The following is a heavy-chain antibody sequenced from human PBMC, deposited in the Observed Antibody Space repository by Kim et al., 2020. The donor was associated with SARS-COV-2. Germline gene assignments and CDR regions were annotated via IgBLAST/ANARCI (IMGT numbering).Heavy chain of an antibody. V-gene: IGHV4-39*01. Sequence: SETLSLTCTVSGGSISSSSYYWGWIRQPPGKGLEWIGSIYYSGSTYYNPSLKSRVTISVDTSKNQFSLKLSSVTAADTAVYYCARTSEGHTHCTGGVCYRSGMSLAFVWFDPWGQGTLVTVSS. CDR1: GGSISSSSYY. J-gene: IGHJ5*02. D-gene: IGHD2-8*02. CDR3: ARTSEGHTHCTGGVCYRSGMSLAFVWFDP. CDR2: IYYSGST.